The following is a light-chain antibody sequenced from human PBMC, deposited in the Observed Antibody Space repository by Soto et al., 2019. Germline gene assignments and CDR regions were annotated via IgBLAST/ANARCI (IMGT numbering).Light chain of an antibody. Sequence: DIVMTQSPDSLTVSLGERATINCKSSLSVFYSSNNKNYLAWYQHKPGQPPKLLIYWASTRESGVPDRFSCSGSGTDFTLTISSLQAEDVAVYYCQQYYTTLAPTFGGGTKVEIK. J-gene: IGKJ4*01. V-gene: IGKV4-1*01. CDR3: QQYYTTLAPT. CDR1: LSVFYSSNNKNY. CDR2: WAS.